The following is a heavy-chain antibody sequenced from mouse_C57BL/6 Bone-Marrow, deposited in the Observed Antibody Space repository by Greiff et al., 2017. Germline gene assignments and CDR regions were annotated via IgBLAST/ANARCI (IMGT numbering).Heavy chain of an antibody. V-gene: IGHV5-4*01. D-gene: IGHD1-1*01. Sequence: EVQRVESGGGLVKPGGSLKLSCAASGFTFSRYAMSWVRQTPEKRLEWVATISDGGSYTYYPDNVKGRFTISRDNAKNNLYLQMSHLKSEDTAMYYCARDPPFYYYGSSYPFYAMDYWGQGTSVTVSS. CDR2: ISDGGSYT. CDR1: GFTFSRYA. CDR3: ARDPPFYYYGSSYPFYAMDY. J-gene: IGHJ4*01.